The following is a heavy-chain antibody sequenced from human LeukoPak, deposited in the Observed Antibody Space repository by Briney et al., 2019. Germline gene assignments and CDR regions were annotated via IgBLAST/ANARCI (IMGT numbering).Heavy chain of an antibody. CDR1: GFSFSDFG. CDR2: ISAHSRYI. Sequence: PGGSLRLSCAASGFSFSDFGMNWVRQAPGKGLEWVSSISAHSRYIYYADSVKGRFTISRDNAQTSLYLQMNSLRAEDSAVYYCARQYYDFGSGFYTADYYFDYWGRGTLVTVSS. V-gene: IGHV3-21*01. D-gene: IGHD3-3*01. J-gene: IGHJ4*02. CDR3: ARQYYDFGSGFYTADYYFDY.